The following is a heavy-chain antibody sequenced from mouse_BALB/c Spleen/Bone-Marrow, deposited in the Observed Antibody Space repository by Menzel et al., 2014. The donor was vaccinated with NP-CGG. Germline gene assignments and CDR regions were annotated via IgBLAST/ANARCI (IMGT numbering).Heavy chain of an antibody. V-gene: IGHV14-3*02. D-gene: IGHD2-14*01. CDR3: ASYRYAWYFDV. Sequence: EVQLQQSGAELVKPGASVKLSCTASGFNIKDTYMHWVKQRPEQGLEWIGRIDPANGNTKYDPKFQGKATITADTSSNTAYLRLTSVSSEDTAVYNCASYRYAWYFDVWGAGTTVTVSS. CDR1: GFNIKDTY. J-gene: IGHJ1*01. CDR2: IDPANGNT.